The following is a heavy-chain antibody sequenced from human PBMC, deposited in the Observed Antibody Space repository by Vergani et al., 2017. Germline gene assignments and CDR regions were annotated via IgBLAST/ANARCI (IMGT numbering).Heavy chain of an antibody. V-gene: IGHV4-38-2*02. CDR2: IYHSGST. CDR1: GYSISSGYY. J-gene: IGHJ4*02. CDR3: ATLKGEYVWGSYPFDY. Sequence: QVQLQESGPGLVKPSETLSLTCTVSGYSISSGYYWGWIRQPPGKGLEWIGSIYHSGSTYYNPSLKSRVTISVDTSKNQFSLKLSSVTAADTAGYYCATLKGEYVWGSYPFDYWGQGTLVTVSS. D-gene: IGHD3-16*02.